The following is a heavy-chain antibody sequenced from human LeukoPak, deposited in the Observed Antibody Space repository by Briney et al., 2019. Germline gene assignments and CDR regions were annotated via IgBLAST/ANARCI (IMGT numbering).Heavy chain of an antibody. V-gene: IGHV3-21*01. CDR3: ARDTSGYTFDD. CDR2: ISATSNYI. D-gene: IGHD5-18*01. Sequence: PGGSLRLSCAVSGFTFSSYEMNWVRQAPGKGLEWVSSISATSNYIYYADSVKGRFTISRDNAKNSLYLQMNSLRAEDTAVYYCARDTSGYTFDDWGQGTLVTVSS. J-gene: IGHJ4*02. CDR1: GFTFSSYE.